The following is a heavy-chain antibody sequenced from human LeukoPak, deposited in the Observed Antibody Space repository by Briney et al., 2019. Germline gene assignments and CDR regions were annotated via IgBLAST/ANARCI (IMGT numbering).Heavy chain of an antibody. J-gene: IGHJ6*03. V-gene: IGHV4-4*02. CDR1: SASISSPNW. CDR2: IYHSGST. CDR3: ARAYYYYMDV. Sequence: ASETLSLTCAVSSASISSPNWWSWVRPPPGKGLEWIGEIYHSGSTNYNPSLESRATISVDKSKNQFSLKLNSVTAADTAVYYCARAYYYYMDVWGKGTTVSVSS.